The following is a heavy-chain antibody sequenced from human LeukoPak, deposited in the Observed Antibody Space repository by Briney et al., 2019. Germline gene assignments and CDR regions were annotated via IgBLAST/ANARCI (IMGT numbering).Heavy chain of an antibody. J-gene: IGHJ4*02. CDR3: AKDMVRGFVFFRGSKFDY. V-gene: IGHV3-23*01. Sequence: GGSLRLSCAASGFTFSSYAMSWVRQAPGKGLEWVSAISGSGGSTYYADSVKGRFTISRDNSKNTLYLQMNSLRAEDTAVYYCAKDMVRGFVFFRGSKFDYWGQGTLAAVSS. CDR2: ISGSGGST. D-gene: IGHD3-10*01. CDR1: GFTFSSYA.